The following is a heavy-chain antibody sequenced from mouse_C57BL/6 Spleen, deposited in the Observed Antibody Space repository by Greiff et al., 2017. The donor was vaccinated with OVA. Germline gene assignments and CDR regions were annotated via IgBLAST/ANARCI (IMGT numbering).Heavy chain of an antibody. J-gene: IGHJ2*01. V-gene: IGHV1-54*01. CDR1: GYAFTNYL. Sequence: VQLQQSGAELVRPGTSVKVSCKASGYAFTNYLIEWVNQRPGQGLEWIGVINPGSGGTNYNEKFKGKATLTADKSSSTAYMQLSSLTSEDSAVYFCARRDNYDYDDGCDYWGQGTTLTVSS. CDR2: INPGSGGT. CDR3: ARRDNYDYDDGCDY. D-gene: IGHD2-4*01.